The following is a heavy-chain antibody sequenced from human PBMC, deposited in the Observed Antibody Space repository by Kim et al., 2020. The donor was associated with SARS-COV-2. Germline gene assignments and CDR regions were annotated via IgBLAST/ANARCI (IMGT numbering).Heavy chain of an antibody. Sequence: SVKGRVHIARDKSKNTLYLKMNSLRAEDTAVYYCASSIAAAGDYYYGMDVWGQGTTVTVSS. D-gene: IGHD6-13*01. CDR3: ASSIAAAGDYYYGMDV. V-gene: IGHV3-53*01. J-gene: IGHJ6*02.